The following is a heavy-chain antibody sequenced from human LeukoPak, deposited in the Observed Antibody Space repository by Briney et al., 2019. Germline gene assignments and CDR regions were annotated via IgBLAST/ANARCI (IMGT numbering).Heavy chain of an antibody. D-gene: IGHD6-13*01. J-gene: IGHJ4*02. CDR2: IYSGGST. CDR1: GFTVSSNY. Sequence: GGSLRLSCAASGFTVSSNYMSWVRQAPGKGLEWVSVIYSGGSTYYADSVKGRFTISRDNSKNTLYLQMNSLRAEDTAVYYCARDSSSWYYFDYWGQGTLVTVSS. V-gene: IGHV3-53*01. CDR3: ARDSSSWYYFDY.